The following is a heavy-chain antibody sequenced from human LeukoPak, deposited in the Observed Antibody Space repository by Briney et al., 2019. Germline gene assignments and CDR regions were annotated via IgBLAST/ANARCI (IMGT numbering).Heavy chain of an antibody. D-gene: IGHD3-3*01. CDR1: GGSISSSYYY. CDR3: ARVRESYYDFWSGYPDGGYFDY. CDR2: IYSSGST. V-gene: IGHV4-39*07. J-gene: IGHJ4*02. Sequence: PSETLSLTCTVSGGSISSSYYYWGWIRQPPGKGLEWIGSIYSSGSTYYNPSLKSRVTISVDTSKNQFSLKLSSVTAADTAVYYCARVRESYYDFWSGYPDGGYFDYWGQGTLVTVSS.